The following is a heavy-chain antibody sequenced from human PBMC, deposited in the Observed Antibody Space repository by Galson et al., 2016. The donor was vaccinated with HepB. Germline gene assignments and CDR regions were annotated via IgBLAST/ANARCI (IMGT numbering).Heavy chain of an antibody. D-gene: IGHD4-11*01. CDR1: GFTFSTQS. V-gene: IGHV3-48*03. CDR3: ARGLDSNDYRDHRFDP. J-gene: IGHJ5*02. CDR2: IRSSGTST. Sequence: SLRLSCAASGFTFSTQSMNWVRQAPGKGLEWVSYIRSSGTSTYYADSVKGRFTISRDNAKNSLYLQMSSLRAEDTAVYYCARGLDSNDYRDHRFDPRGQGALVTVSS.